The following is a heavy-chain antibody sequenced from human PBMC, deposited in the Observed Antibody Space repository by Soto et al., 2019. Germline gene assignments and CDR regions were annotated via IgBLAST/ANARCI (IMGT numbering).Heavy chain of an antibody. D-gene: IGHD3-22*01. CDR1: GFTFDDYA. V-gene: IGHV3-9*01. CDR2: ISWNSGSI. CDR3: AKDIYYDSSGPLDY. J-gene: IGHJ4*02. Sequence: PGGSLRLSCAASGFTFDDYAMHWVRQAPGKGLEWVSGISWNSGSIGYADSVKGRFTISRDNAKNSLYLQMNSLRAEDTALYYCAKDIYYDSSGPLDYWGQGTLVTVSS.